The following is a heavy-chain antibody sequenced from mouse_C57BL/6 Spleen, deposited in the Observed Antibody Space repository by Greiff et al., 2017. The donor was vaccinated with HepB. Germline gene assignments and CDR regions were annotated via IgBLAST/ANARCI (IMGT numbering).Heavy chain of an antibody. V-gene: IGHV1-82*01. Sequence: VHLVESGPELVKPGASVKISCKASGYAFSSSWMNWVKQRPGKGLEWIGRIYPGDGDTNYNGKFKGKATLTADKSSSTAYMQLSSLTSEDSAVYFCAVITTVVPYWYFDVWGTGTTVTVSS. CDR1: GYAFSSSW. D-gene: IGHD1-1*01. CDR2: IYPGDGDT. CDR3: AVITTVVPYWYFDV. J-gene: IGHJ1*03.